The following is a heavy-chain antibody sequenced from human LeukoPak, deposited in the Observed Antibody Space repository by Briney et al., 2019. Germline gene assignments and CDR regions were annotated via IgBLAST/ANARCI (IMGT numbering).Heavy chain of an antibody. CDR1: GFTSSSYW. CDR2: IKQDGSEK. D-gene: IGHD2-2*01. Sequence: GGSLRLSCAASGFTSSSYWMSWVRQAPGKGLEWVANIKQDGSEKHYVDSVKGRFTISRGNAKNSLYLQMNSLRAEDTAVYYCARDCSSTTCYWVFDYWGQGTLVTVSS. V-gene: IGHV3-7*01. CDR3: ARDCSSTTCYWVFDY. J-gene: IGHJ4*02.